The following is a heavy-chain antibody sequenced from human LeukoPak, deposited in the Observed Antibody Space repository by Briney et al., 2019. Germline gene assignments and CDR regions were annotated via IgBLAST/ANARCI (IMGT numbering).Heavy chain of an antibody. CDR3: AKAGAIAAAGIHFDS. Sequence: TGGSLRLSCAASGFTFSDYYMSWIRQAPGKGLEWVSYISSSSITIYYADSVKGRFTISRDNSENMLHLQMSNLKPEDTAMYYCAKAGAIAAAGIHFDSWGQGTLVTVSS. J-gene: IGHJ4*02. CDR1: GFTFSDYY. CDR2: ISSSSITI. V-gene: IGHV3-11*04. D-gene: IGHD6-13*01.